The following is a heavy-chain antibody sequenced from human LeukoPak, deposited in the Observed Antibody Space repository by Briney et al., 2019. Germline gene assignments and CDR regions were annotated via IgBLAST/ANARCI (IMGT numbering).Heavy chain of an antibody. Sequence: GGSLRLSCAASGFTFSSYAMHWVRQAPGKGLEWVAVISYDGSNKYYADSVKGRFTISRDNSKDMLSLQMNSLRAEDTAVYYCAKVFYSGSSYGMDVWGQGTTVTVSS. D-gene: IGHD1-26*01. CDR1: GFTFSSYA. CDR2: ISYDGSNK. V-gene: IGHV3-30-3*01. J-gene: IGHJ6*02. CDR3: AKVFYSGSSYGMDV.